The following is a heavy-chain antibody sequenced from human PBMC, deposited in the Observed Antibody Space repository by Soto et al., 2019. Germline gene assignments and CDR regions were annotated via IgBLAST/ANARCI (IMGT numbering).Heavy chain of an antibody. CDR2: IYPRDSDT. D-gene: IGHD3-3*01. Sequence: GESLKISCNGSGFIFTSYWIGWVRQMPGKGLECMGIIYPRDSDTRYNPSFQGQVTISVDESISTAYLQWSSLETSDTAIYYCARTGVSHALDVWGQGTMVTVSS. J-gene: IGHJ3*01. CDR3: ARTGVSHALDV. CDR1: GFIFTSYW. V-gene: IGHV5-51*01.